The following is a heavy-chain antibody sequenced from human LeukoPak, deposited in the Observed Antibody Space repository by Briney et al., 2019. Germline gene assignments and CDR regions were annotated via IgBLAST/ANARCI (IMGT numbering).Heavy chain of an antibody. V-gene: IGHV4-34*01. J-gene: IGHJ4*02. D-gene: IGHD3-22*01. Sequence: SETLSLTCAVYGGSFSGYYWSWIRQPPGKGLEWIGEINHSGSTNYNPSLKSRVTISVDTSKNQFSLKLSSVTAADTAVYYCAGGMYYYDSSGYYYPTSFDYWGQGTLVTVSS. CDR1: GGSFSGYY. CDR3: AGGMYYYDSSGYYYPTSFDY. CDR2: INHSGST.